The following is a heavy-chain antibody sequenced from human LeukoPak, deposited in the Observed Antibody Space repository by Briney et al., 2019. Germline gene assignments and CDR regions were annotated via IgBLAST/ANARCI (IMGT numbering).Heavy chain of an antibody. J-gene: IGHJ4*02. V-gene: IGHV4-39*01. CDR2: IYYSGST. CDR1: AGSISGSSFY. Sequence: SETLSLTCSVSAGSISGSSFYWGWIRQPPGKGLEWIGSIYYSGSTYYNPSLKSRVTISVDTSKNQFSLKLSSVTAADTAVYYCARPYGSGHYYFDYWGQGTLVTVSS. CDR3: ARPYGSGHYYFDY. D-gene: IGHD3-10*01.